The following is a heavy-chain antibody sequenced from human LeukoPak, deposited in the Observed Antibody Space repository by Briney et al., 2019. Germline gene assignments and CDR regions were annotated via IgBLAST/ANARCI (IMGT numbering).Heavy chain of an antibody. V-gene: IGHV3-72*01. D-gene: IGHD4/OR15-4a*01. J-gene: IGHJ4*02. Sequence: GGSLTLSCTASGFTFSDHYIDWVRQPPGQGLEWVGRTRNRGNGYTTQYAASVKGRFTFSRDDSENTVYLLMNSLKTEDTAVYFCARIMRVDYGTYYFDYWGPGTLVTVSS. CDR3: ARIMRVDYGTYYFDY. CDR2: TRNRGNGYTT. CDR1: GFTFSDHY.